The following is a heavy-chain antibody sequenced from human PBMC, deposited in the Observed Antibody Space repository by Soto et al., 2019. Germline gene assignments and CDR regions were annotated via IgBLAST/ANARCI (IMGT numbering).Heavy chain of an antibody. V-gene: IGHV4-30-2*01. CDR3: ARTNILTGYYKGEDWFDP. CDR2: TYHSGNP. J-gene: IGHJ5*02. CDR1: GDTISTGGYT. Sequence: SETLSLTCDVSGDTISTGGYTWAWIRQPPGKALEWIGHTYHSGNPYYNPSLKSRVIISVDRSKNQFSLKLSSVTAADTAVYYCARTNILTGYYKGEDWFDPWGQGTLVTVSS. D-gene: IGHD3-9*01.